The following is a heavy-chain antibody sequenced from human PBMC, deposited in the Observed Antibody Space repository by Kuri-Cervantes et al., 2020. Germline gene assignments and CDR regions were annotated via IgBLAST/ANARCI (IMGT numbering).Heavy chain of an antibody. CDR1: GFTFSRYS. V-gene: IGHV3-21*04. CDR3: AKDGGRGVTYYYDSSGSGDMDV. Sequence: GESLKISCAASGFTFSRYSMNWVRQAPGKGLEWVSSISSSSSYIYYADSVKGRFTISRDNSKNTLYLQMNSLRAEDTAVYYCAKDGGRGVTYYYDSSGSGDMDVWGKGTTVTVSS. CDR2: ISSSSSYI. D-gene: IGHD3-22*01. J-gene: IGHJ6*03.